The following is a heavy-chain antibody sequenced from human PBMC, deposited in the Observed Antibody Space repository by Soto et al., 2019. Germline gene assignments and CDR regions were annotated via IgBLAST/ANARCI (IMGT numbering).Heavy chain of an antibody. CDR1: GFTFSSYS. D-gene: IGHD3-22*01. CDR2: ISSSSSYI. Sequence: PGGSLRLSCAGSGFTFSSYSMNWVRQAPGKGLEWVSSISSSSSYIYYADSVKGRFTISRDNAKNSLYLQMNSLRAEDTAVYYCARDPSGYYYDSRGPYYGMDVWGQGTTVTVSS. J-gene: IGHJ6*02. CDR3: ARDPSGYYYDSRGPYYGMDV. V-gene: IGHV3-21*01.